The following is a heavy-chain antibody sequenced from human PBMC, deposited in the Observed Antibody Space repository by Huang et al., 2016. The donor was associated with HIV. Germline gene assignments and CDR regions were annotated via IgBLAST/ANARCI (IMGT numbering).Heavy chain of an antibody. Sequence: QVQLVQFGAEVKKTGASVKVSCKVSGKSVSGVAMNWVRQAPGKGLGWMGGGDAIEGRTVYPQRLQGRVSMTEDPSTNTAYMELGGLRSDDTAVYYCVTSRKTMSGGRLGWFDPWGQGTLVTVSS. D-gene: IGHD3-3*01. CDR3: VTSRKTMSGGRLGWFDP. CDR2: GDAIEGRT. J-gene: IGHJ5*02. V-gene: IGHV1-24*01. CDR1: GKSVSGVA.